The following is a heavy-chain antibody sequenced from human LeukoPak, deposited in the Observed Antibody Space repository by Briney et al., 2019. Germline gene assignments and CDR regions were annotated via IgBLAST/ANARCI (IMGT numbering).Heavy chain of an antibody. CDR2: ISGSGGST. V-gene: IGHV3-23*01. J-gene: IGHJ4*02. CDR1: GFTFSSYA. CDR3: AKDAPGSVVVPAAMHY. Sequence: GSLRLSCAASGFTFSSYAMSWVRQAPGKGLEWVSAISGSGGSTYYADSVKGRFTISGDNSKNTLYLQMNSLRAEDTAVYYCAKDAPGSVVVPAAMHYWGQGTLVTVSS. D-gene: IGHD2-2*01.